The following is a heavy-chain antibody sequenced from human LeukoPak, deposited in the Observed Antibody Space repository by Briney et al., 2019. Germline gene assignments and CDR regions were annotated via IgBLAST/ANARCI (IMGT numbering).Heavy chain of an antibody. V-gene: IGHV7-4-1*02. CDR1: GYTFTSYA. CDR3: ARVVVRDANNYKDY. Sequence: ASVKVSCKASGYTFTSYAMNWVRQAPGQGLEWMGWINTNTGNPTYAQGFTGRFVFSLDTSVSTAYLQISSLKADDTAVYYCARVVVRDANNYKDYWGQGTLVTVSS. J-gene: IGHJ4*02. CDR2: INTNTGNP. D-gene: IGHD5-24*01.